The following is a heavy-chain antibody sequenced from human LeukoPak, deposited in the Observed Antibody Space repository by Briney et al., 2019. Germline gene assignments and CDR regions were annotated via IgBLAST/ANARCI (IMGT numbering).Heavy chain of an antibody. CDR3: ARDNIEYYYDSSGFWF. D-gene: IGHD3-22*01. CDR2: ISASGGST. V-gene: IGHV3-23*01. J-gene: IGHJ4*02. CDR1: GFTIRTYA. Sequence: PGGSLRLSCAASGFTIRTYAMTWVRQGPGKDLEWISTISASGGSTYYADSVKGRFTISRDTSKNTLYLQMNSLRAEDTAVYYCARDNIEYYYDSSGFWFWGQGTLVTVSS.